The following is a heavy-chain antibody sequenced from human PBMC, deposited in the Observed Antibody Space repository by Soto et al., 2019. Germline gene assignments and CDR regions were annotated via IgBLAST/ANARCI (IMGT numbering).Heavy chain of an antibody. Sequence: VGSLRLSCTASGFTFSSYWMSWVRQAPGKGLEWVANIKEDGSEKYYVDSVKGRFTISRDNAKNSLSLQMNSLRAEDTAVYYCASSPYPSYYYSGMDVWGQGTTVTVSS. J-gene: IGHJ6*02. CDR1: GFTFSSYW. CDR2: IKEDGSEK. CDR3: ASSPYPSYYYSGMDV. V-gene: IGHV3-7*03.